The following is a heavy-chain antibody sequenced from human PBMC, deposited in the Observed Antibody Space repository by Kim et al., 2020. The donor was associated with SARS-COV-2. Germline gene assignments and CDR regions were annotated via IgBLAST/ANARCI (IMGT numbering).Heavy chain of an antibody. CDR3: ANAPYDILTGNSGYFDY. V-gene: IGHV3-23*01. Sequence: SVKGRLTISRDNSKNTLYLQMNSLRAEDTAVYYCANAPYDILTGNSGYFDYWGQGTLVTVSS. J-gene: IGHJ4*02. D-gene: IGHD3-9*01.